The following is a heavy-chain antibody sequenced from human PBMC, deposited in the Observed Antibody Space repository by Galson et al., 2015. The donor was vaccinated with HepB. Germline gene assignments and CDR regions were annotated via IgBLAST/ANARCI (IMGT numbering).Heavy chain of an antibody. CDR1: GDSVSSNSAA. V-gene: IGHV6-1*01. CDR2: TYYRSKWYN. D-gene: IGHD3-10*01. CDR3: EREDYNGDEYWYFDL. Sequence: CAISGDSVSSNSAAWNWIRQSPSRGLEWLGRTYYRSKWYNVYAVSVKSGITINPATSKNQFSLQLNSVTPEDTAVYYCEREDYNGDEYWYFDLWRRGTLATVSP. J-gene: IGHJ2*01.